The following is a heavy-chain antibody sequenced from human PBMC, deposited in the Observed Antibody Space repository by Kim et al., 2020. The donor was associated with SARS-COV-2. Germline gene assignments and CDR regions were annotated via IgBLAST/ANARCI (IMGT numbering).Heavy chain of an antibody. CDR2: ISDSGGRT. Sequence: GGSLRLSCAASGFTFSSYAMSWVRQAPGKGLEWVSGISDSGGRTYYTDSVKGRFTISRDNSKNTLFLQMNSLRAEDTAVYYCEKRGIGWWTAYYGMDVWGQGTKVTVSS. CDR1: GFTFSSYA. V-gene: IGHV3-23*01. J-gene: IGHJ6*02. D-gene: IGHD6-19*01. CDR3: EKRGIGWWTAYYGMDV.